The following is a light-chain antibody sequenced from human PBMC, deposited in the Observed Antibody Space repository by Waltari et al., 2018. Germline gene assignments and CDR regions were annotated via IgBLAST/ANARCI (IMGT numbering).Light chain of an antibody. CDR1: QTVSSN. CDR3: QQYNNWPPWT. Sequence: ETVMTQSPATLSVSPGERATISCRASQTVSSNLAWYQQKPGQAPRLLIYCASTRATGIPARFSGSGSGTQFTLTINSLQSEDFAVYYCQQYNNWPPWTFGQGTKVGIK. J-gene: IGKJ1*01. V-gene: IGKV3-15*01. CDR2: CAS.